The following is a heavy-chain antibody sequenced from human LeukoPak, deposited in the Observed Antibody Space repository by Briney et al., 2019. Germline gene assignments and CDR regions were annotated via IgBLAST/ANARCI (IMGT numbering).Heavy chain of an antibody. CDR2: IYPFDSDT. CDR3: ARVNSALWFFDY. J-gene: IGHJ4*02. Sequence: GESLKISCKGSGYTLGSFGSYWIAWVRRMPGKGLEWMRSIYPFDSDTRYNPSFEGQVTVSVDRSISTAYLQWSSLKASDTAMYYCARVNSALWFFDYWGQGSLLTVSS. D-gene: IGHD3-9*01. V-gene: IGHV5-51*01. CDR1: GYTLGSFGSYW.